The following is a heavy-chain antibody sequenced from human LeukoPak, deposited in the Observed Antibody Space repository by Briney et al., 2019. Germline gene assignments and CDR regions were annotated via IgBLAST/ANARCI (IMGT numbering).Heavy chain of an antibody. CDR3: TTDRNDILTGYSHAFDI. J-gene: IGHJ3*02. Sequence: GGSLRLSCAASGFSFSNAWMSWVRQAPGKGLEWVGRIKSKTDGGTKDSAAAVKGRFTISRDDSKNTLYLQMNSLKTEDTAVYYCTTDRNDILTGYSHAFDIWGQGTMVTVSS. D-gene: IGHD3-9*01. V-gene: IGHV3-15*01. CDR2: IKSKTDGGTK. CDR1: GFSFSNAW.